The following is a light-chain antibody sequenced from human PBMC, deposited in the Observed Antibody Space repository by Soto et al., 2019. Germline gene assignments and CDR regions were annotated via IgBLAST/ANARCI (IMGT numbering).Light chain of an antibody. CDR1: QSVSSY. J-gene: IGKJ2*01. V-gene: IGKV3-15*01. Sequence: EIVMTQSPATLSVSPGERATLSCRASQSVSSYLAWYQQKPGLPPRLLIYDASTRATGIPDRFSGSGSGTDCTLAISSRQSADFAVYYCQQYSNWPPLYTFGRGTKLEIK. CDR2: DAS. CDR3: QQYSNWPPLYT.